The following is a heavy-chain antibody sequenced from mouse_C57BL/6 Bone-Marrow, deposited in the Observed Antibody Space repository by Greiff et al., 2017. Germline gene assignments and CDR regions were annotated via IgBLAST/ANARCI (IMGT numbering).Heavy chain of an antibody. J-gene: IGHJ1*03. Sequence: EVQRVESGGDLVKPGGSLKLSCAASGFTFSSYGMSWVRQTPDKRLEWVATISSGGSYTYYPDSVKGRFTISRDNAKNTLYLQMRSLKSEDTAMYYCARHKSFYWYFDVWGTGTTVTVSS. CDR3: ARHKSFYWYFDV. V-gene: IGHV5-6*01. D-gene: IGHD1-3*01. CDR2: ISSGGSYT. CDR1: GFTFSSYG.